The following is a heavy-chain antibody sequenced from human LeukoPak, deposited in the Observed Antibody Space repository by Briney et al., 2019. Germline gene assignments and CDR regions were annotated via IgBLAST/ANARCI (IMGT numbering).Heavy chain of an antibody. CDR1: GGSISNYY. CDR3: ARAVILDY. V-gene: IGHV4-59*01. D-gene: IGHD3-22*01. J-gene: IGHJ4*02. CDR2: IYYSGST. Sequence: SETLSLTCTVSGGSISNYYWSWIRQPPGKGLEWIGYIYYSGSTNYNPSLKSRVTISVDTSKNQFSLKLSSVTAADTAVYYCARAVILDYWGQGTLVTVSS.